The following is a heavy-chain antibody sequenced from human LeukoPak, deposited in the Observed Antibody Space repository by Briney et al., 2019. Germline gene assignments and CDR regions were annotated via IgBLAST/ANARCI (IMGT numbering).Heavy chain of an antibody. J-gene: IGHJ4*02. Sequence: PGGSLRLSCAASGFTFSSYWMHWVRQAPGKGLVWVSRINSDGSSTSYADSVKGRFTISRDNAKNTLYLQMNSLRAEDTAVYYCARDQGLVIAVAGTGGFDYWGQGTLVTVSS. CDR1: GFTFSSYW. CDR3: ARDQGLVIAVAGTGGFDY. CDR2: INSDGSST. V-gene: IGHV3-74*01. D-gene: IGHD6-19*01.